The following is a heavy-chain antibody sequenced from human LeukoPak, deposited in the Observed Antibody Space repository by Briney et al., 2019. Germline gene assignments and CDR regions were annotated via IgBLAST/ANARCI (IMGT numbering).Heavy chain of an antibody. CDR2: MSSCGSTI. V-gene: IGHV3-11*01. J-gene: IGHJ6*03. CDR1: GLTFSDFD. D-gene: IGHD6-13*01. CDR3: ARDPHIGATAGTGYFYYYYMDV. Sequence: GGCLRLSCAASGLTFSDFDMNWIRQAAGKGRGGVCYMSSCGSTIHYADSVKGRFNISRDNAKNSLYLQMNSLRAEDTAVYYCARDPHIGATAGTGYFYYYYMDVWGKGTTVTVSS.